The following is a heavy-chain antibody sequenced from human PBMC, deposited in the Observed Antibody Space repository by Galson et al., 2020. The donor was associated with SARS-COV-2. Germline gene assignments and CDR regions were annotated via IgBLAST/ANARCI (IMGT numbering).Heavy chain of an antibody. CDR1: GFTFSSYW. Sequence: GESLRLSCAASGFTFSSYWMPWVRQAPGTGLVWVSRTYSQGSSTSYADSVKGRFTISGDNAKNTLYLQMNSLRAEDTAVYYCARVDMVNDYFDYWGQGTLVTVSS. V-gene: IGHV3-74*01. J-gene: IGHJ4*02. CDR3: ARVDMVNDYFDY. D-gene: IGHD2-8*01. CDR2: TYSQGSST.